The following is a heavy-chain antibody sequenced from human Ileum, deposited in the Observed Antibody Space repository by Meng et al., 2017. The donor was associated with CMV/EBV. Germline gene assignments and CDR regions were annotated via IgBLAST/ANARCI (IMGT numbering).Heavy chain of an antibody. V-gene: IGHV3-7*01. CDR3: VRHTRRSPGDY. CDR1: GFAFSSYW. Sequence: GGSLRLPCAASGFAFSSYWMSWVRQTPGERREWVANIKEDGGETYYVDSVKGRFTISRDNAKNSLFLQMSNLRAEDTAVFYCVRHTRRSPGDYWGQGTVVTVSS. CDR2: IKEDGGET. D-gene: IGHD6-6*01. J-gene: IGHJ4*02.